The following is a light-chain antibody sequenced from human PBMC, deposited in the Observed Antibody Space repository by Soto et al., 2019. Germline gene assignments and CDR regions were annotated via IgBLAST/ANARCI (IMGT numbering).Light chain of an antibody. CDR3: SSSTSSSTLV. CDR2: EVS. Sequence: QSALTQPASVSGSPGQSITISCTGTSSDVGGYNYVSWYQQHPGKAPKLMIYEVSNRPSGVSNRFSGSKSGNTASLTISGLQAEDEPDYYCSSSTSSSTLVFGGGTKLTLL. V-gene: IGLV2-14*01. CDR1: SSDVGGYNY. J-gene: IGLJ3*02.